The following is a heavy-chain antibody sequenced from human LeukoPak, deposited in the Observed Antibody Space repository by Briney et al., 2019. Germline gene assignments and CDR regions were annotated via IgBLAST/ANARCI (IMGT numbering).Heavy chain of an antibody. Sequence: SVKVSCKASGGTFSSYAISWVRQAPGQGLEWMGRIIPILGIANYAQKLQGRVTMTTDTSTSTAYMELRSLRSDDTAVYYCARDGYYGSGSYKTYDYWGQGTLVTVSS. CDR2: IIPILGIA. V-gene: IGHV1-69*04. CDR3: ARDGYYGSGSYKTYDY. J-gene: IGHJ4*02. CDR1: GGTFSSYA. D-gene: IGHD3-10*01.